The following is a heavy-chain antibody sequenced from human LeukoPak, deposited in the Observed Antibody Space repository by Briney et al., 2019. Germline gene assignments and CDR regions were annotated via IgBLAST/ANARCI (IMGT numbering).Heavy chain of an antibody. J-gene: IGHJ4*02. Sequence: SETLSLTCAVYGGSFSGYYWSWIRQPPGKGLELIGSFYYNGSTYYSPSLKSRATISAETSKNQFSLKLSSVTAADTAVFYCARHGMATIINWGQGTLVTVSS. V-gene: IGHV4-34*01. CDR3: ARHGMATIIN. D-gene: IGHD5-24*01. CDR1: GGSFSGYY. CDR2: FYYNGST.